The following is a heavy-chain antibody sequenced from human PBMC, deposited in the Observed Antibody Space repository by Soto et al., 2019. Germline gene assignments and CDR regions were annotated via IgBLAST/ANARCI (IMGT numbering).Heavy chain of an antibody. CDR2: ISGSGGST. CDR1: GFTFSSYA. V-gene: IGHV3-23*01. CDR3: AKKPGDIVVVVAATASGWFDP. D-gene: IGHD2-15*01. Sequence: EVQLLESGGGLVQPGGSLRLSCAASGFTFSSYAMSWVRQAPGKGLEWVSAISGSGGSTYYADSVKGRFTISRDNSKNTLYLQMSSLGAEDTAVYYCAKKPGDIVVVVAATASGWFDPWGQGTLVTVSS. J-gene: IGHJ5*02.